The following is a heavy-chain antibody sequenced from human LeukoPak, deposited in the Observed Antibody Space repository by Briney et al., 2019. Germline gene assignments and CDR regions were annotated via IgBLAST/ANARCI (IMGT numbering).Heavy chain of an antibody. D-gene: IGHD2-8*01. CDR1: GYTFTGYY. Sequence: ASVKVSCKASGYTFTGYYMHWVRQAPGQGLEWMGWINPNSGGTNYAQKFQGRVTMTRDTSISTAYMELSRLRSDDTAVYYCARPYCTNGVCYSVGAFDIWGQGTMVTVSS. J-gene: IGHJ3*02. V-gene: IGHV1-2*02. CDR3: ARPYCTNGVCYSVGAFDI. CDR2: INPNSGGT.